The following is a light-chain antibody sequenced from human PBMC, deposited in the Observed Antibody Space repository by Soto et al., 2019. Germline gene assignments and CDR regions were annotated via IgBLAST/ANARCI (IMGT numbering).Light chain of an antibody. CDR1: QTILYSPNNKNQ. J-gene: IGKJ2*01. CDR3: QQYYSPPYT. Sequence: DIVLTQSPDSLAVYLGEMATINCRSSQTILYSPNNKNQLAWYQQKPGQPPKLLFYWASTRESGVPDRLSGSESGTDFTLTISSLQAEDVAVYYCQQYYSPPYTFGQGTKLEI. V-gene: IGKV4-1*01. CDR2: WAS.